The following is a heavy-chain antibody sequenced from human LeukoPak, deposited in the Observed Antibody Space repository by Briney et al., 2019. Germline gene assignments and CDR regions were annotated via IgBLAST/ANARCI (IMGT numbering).Heavy chain of an antibody. J-gene: IGHJ4*02. CDR1: GDSISGSSYY. V-gene: IGHV4-39*07. D-gene: IGHD6-25*01. CDR3: ARLNVLNSGPLHHFDH. Sequence: KPSETLSLTCTVSGDSISGSSYYWGWIRQPPGKGLEWIGNIYYGGSTDYNPSLKSRVTISVDTSKNQFSLKLSSVTAADTAVYYCARLNVLNSGPLHHFDHWGQGTLVTVSS. CDR2: IYYGGST.